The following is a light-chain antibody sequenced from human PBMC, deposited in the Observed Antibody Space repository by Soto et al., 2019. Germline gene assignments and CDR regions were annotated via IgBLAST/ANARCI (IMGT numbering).Light chain of an antibody. CDR1: SSNIGSNY. Sequence: QSVLTQPPSASGTPGQRVTISCSGSSSNIGSNYVYWYQQLPGTVPQLLIYRNNERPSGVPDRFSGSKSGTSASLAISGLRSEDEADYYCAASDDSLSGVVFGGGTQVTVL. V-gene: IGLV1-47*01. CDR2: RNN. CDR3: AASDDSLSGVV. J-gene: IGLJ2*01.